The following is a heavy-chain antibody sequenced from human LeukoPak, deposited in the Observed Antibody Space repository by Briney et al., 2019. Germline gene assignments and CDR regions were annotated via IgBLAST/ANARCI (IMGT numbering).Heavy chain of an antibody. Sequence: GGSLRLSCAASGFTFSSYSMNWVRQAPGKGLEWVSSISSSSSYIYYADSVKGRFTISRDNAKNSLYLQMNSLRAEDTAVYYCASWDTAMVTSLDYWGQGTLVTVSS. CDR1: GFTFSSYS. V-gene: IGHV3-21*01. D-gene: IGHD5-18*01. CDR2: ISSSSSYI. J-gene: IGHJ4*02. CDR3: ASWDTAMVTSLDY.